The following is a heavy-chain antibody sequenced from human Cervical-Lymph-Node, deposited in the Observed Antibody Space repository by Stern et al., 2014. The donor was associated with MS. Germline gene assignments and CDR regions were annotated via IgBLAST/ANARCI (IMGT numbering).Heavy chain of an antibody. J-gene: IGHJ4*02. Sequence: QVQLVQSGGGVVQPGRSLRLSCAASGFTFSSYGMHWVRQAPGKGLEWVAVIWYDGSNKYYADSVKGRFTISRDNSKNTLYLQMNSLRAEDTAVYYCARDPTMTTVVTTFDYWGQGTLVTVSS. CDR2: IWYDGSNK. CDR3: ARDPTMTTVVTTFDY. CDR1: GFTFSSYG. V-gene: IGHV3-33*01. D-gene: IGHD4-23*01.